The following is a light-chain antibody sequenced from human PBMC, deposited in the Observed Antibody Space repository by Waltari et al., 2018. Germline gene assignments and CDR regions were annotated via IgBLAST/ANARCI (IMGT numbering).Light chain of an antibody. CDR2: KES. CDR1: ALPKQY. J-gene: IGLJ3*02. Sequence: SYELTQPPSVSVSPGQTARITCSGDALPKQYAYWYQQKPGQAPVLVLYKESERASGCTERFSGSSSGTTVTLTISGVQAEDEADYYCQSADSSGTWLFGGGTKLTVL. V-gene: IGLV3-25*03. CDR3: QSADSSGTWL.